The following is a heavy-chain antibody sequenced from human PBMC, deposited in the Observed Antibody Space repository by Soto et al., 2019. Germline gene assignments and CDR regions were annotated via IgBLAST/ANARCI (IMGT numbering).Heavy chain of an antibody. V-gene: IGHV4-31*03. CDR2: IYYSGST. J-gene: IGHJ4*02. Sequence: PSETLSLTCTVSGGSISSGGYYWTWIRQHPGKGLEWIGYIYYSGSTYYNPSLKSRVTISVDTSKNQFSLKLSSVTAADTAVYYCVRDLEREFYLDYWGQGTLVTVSS. D-gene: IGHD3-10*01. CDR1: GGSISSGGYY. CDR3: VRDLEREFYLDY.